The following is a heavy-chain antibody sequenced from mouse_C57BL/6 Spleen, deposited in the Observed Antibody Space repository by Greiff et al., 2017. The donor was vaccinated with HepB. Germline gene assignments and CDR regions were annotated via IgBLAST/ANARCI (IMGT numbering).Heavy chain of an antibody. CDR3: ARAAFYYYGSSYPFAY. CDR1: GYTFTDYY. Sequence: EVQLQQSGPELVKPGASVKISCKASGYTFTDYYMNWVKQSHGKSLEWIGDINPNNGGTSYNQKFKGKATLTVDKSSSTAYMELRSLTSEDSAVYYCARAAFYYYGSSYPFAYWGQGTLVTVSA. CDR2: INPNNGGT. D-gene: IGHD1-1*01. V-gene: IGHV1-26*01. J-gene: IGHJ3*01.